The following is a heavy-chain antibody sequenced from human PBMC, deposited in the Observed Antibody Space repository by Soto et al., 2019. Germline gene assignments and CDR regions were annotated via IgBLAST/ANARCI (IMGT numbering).Heavy chain of an antibody. CDR3: AKDRERFGELYCYFDY. Sequence: GGSLRLSCAASGFTFSSYAMSWVRQAPGKGLEWVSAISGSGGSTYYADSVKGRFTISRDNSKNTLYLQMNSLRAEDTAVYYCAKDRERFGELYCYFDYWGQGTLVTVSS. CDR2: ISGSGGST. CDR1: GFTFSSYA. V-gene: IGHV3-23*01. J-gene: IGHJ4*02. D-gene: IGHD3-10*01.